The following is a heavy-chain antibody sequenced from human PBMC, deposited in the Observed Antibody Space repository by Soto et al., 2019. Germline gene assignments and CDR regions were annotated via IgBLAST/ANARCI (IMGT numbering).Heavy chain of an antibody. Sequence: QVQLQESGPGLVKPSETLSLTCTVSGGSISSYYWSWIRQPPGKGLEWIGYIYYSGSTNYNPSLKSRVTISVDTSKNQFSLKLGSVTAADTAVYYCARDATHYYYGMDVWGQGTTVTVSS. CDR2: IYYSGST. V-gene: IGHV4-59*01. CDR3: ARDATHYYYGMDV. J-gene: IGHJ6*02. CDR1: GGSISSYY.